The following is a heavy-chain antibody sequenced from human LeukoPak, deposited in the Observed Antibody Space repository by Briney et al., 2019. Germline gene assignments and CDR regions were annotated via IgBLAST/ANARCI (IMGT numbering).Heavy chain of an antibody. D-gene: IGHD1-1*01. J-gene: IGHJ4*02. CDR2: INHSGST. CDR3: ARGGHDGDY. V-gene: IGHV4-34*01. CDR1: GGSFSGYY. Sequence: SETLSLTCAVYGGSFSGYYWSWIRQPPGKGLEWIGEINHSGSTNYNPSLKSRVTISVDTSKNQFSLKLSSVTAADTAVYYCARGGHDGDYWGKGTLVTVSS.